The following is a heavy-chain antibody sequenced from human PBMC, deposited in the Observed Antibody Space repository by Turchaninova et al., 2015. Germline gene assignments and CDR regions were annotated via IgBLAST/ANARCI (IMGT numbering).Heavy chain of an antibody. Sequence: LVQSGADVTKPGPSVQVSCEASGYAFPGYSIHGVRQAPGQGLEWMGRINPDSGATEYAQEFQGRVSMTRDTSINTAYLDLRRLTSDDTAVYYCARDPYCTSNNCLFDLWGQGTLVTVSS. CDR1: GYAFPGYS. D-gene: IGHD2-2*01. J-gene: IGHJ5*02. V-gene: IGHV1-2*06. CDR2: INPDSGAT. CDR3: ARDPYCTSNNCLFDL.